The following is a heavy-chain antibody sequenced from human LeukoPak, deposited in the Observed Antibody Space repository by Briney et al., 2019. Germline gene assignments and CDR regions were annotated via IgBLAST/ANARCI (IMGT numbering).Heavy chain of an antibody. CDR3: ARVGYSSGADY. J-gene: IGHJ4*02. Sequence: PSQTLPLTCTVSGGSISSGGYYWSWIRQHPGKGLEWIGYIYYSGSTYYNPSLKSRVTISVDTSKNQFSLKLSSVTAADTAVYYCARVGYSSGADYWGQGTLVTVSS. CDR2: IYYSGST. D-gene: IGHD6-19*01. V-gene: IGHV4-31*03. CDR1: GGSISSGGYY.